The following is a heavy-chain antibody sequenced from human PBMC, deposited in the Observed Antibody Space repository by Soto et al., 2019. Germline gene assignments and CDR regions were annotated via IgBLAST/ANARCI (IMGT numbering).Heavy chain of an antibody. Sequence: EVQLVETGGGLIQPGGSLRLSCAASGFTVSSNYMSWVRQAPGKGLEWVSVIYSGGSTYYADYVKGRFTIYRDNSKNTLYLQMNSLRADDTAVYYCARASDSSGYEYFDSWGQGTLVTVSS. CDR2: IYSGGST. CDR3: ARASDSSGYEYFDS. CDR1: GFTVSSNY. V-gene: IGHV3-53*02. D-gene: IGHD3-22*01. J-gene: IGHJ4*02.